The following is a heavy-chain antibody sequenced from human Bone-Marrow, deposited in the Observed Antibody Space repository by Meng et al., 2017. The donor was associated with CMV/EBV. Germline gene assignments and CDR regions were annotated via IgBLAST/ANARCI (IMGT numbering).Heavy chain of an antibody. J-gene: IGHJ4*02. V-gene: IGHV4-34*01. CDR1: GESFSGHY. CDR2: INDGGSA. Sequence: SETLSLTCAVYGESFSGHYWSWVRQTPEKGLEWIGEINDGGSANHNPFLKSRVVVSADTSKNQFSLRLTSVTAADTAIYYCVRDKSSLGTPRRFFDSWGQGTLVTFSS. D-gene: IGHD1/OR15-1a*01. CDR3: VRDKSSLGTPRRFFDS.